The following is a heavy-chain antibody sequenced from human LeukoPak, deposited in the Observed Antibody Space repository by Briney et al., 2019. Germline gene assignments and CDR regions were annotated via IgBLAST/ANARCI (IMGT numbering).Heavy chain of an antibody. CDR3: VRDGDTAPQSTSFDY. Sequence: TGGSLRLSCAASGFTFSSYAMHWVRQAPGKGLEWVAVISYDGSNKYYADSVKGRFTISRDNAKNSLYLHMSSLRVEDTAVYYCVRDGDTAPQSTSFDYWGQGTLVTVTS. D-gene: IGHD5-18*01. CDR1: GFTFSSYA. CDR2: ISYDGSNK. V-gene: IGHV3-30-3*01. J-gene: IGHJ4*02.